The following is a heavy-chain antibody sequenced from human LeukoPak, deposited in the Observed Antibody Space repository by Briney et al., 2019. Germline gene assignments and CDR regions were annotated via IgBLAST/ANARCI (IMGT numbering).Heavy chain of an antibody. CDR2: IYYSGST. Sequence: PSETLSLTCTVSGGSISSSSYYWGWIRQPPGKGLEWIGSIYYSGSTYYNPSLKSRVTISVDTSKNQFSLKLSSVTTADTAVYYCARDNCSGGSCYSGNWFDPWGQGTLVTVSS. D-gene: IGHD2-15*01. CDR3: ARDNCSGGSCYSGNWFDP. J-gene: IGHJ5*02. V-gene: IGHV4-39*02. CDR1: GGSISSSSYY.